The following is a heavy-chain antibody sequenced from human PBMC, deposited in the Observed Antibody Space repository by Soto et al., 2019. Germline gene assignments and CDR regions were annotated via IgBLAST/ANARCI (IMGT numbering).Heavy chain of an antibody. J-gene: IGHJ3*02. CDR3: ACLRWSRLPGIAVAGRSAFDI. V-gene: IGHV1-46*03. CDR1: GYTFTSYY. Sequence: EASVKVSCKASGYTFTSYYMHWVRQAPGQGLEWMGIINPSGGSTSYAQKFQGRVTMTRDTSTSTVYMELSSLRSEDTAVYYCACLRWSRLPGIAVAGRSAFDIWGQGTMVTVSS. D-gene: IGHD6-19*01. CDR2: INPSGGST.